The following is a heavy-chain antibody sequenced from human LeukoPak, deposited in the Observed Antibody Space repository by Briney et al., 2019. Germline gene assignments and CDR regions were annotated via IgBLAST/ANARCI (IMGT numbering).Heavy chain of an antibody. CDR2: IYHSGST. Sequence: PSETLSRTCAVSGGSISSSNSWSWVRQPPGKGLEWIGEIYHSGSTNYNPSLKSRVTISVDTSKNQFSLKLSSVTAADTAVYYCARSIAARPTLDYWGQGTLVTVSS. D-gene: IGHD6-6*01. V-gene: IGHV4-4*02. CDR1: GGSISSSNS. J-gene: IGHJ4*02. CDR3: ARSIAARPTLDY.